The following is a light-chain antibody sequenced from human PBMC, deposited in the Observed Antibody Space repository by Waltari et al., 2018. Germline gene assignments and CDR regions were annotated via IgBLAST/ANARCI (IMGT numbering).Light chain of an antibody. CDR1: QSVLYNSNNRDY. J-gene: IGKJ3*01. Sequence: DVVMTQSPDSLTLSLGERPTINCKSSQSVLYNSNNRDYLAWYQQKPGQPPKLLISWASNRESGVPDRFSGSGAGTDFSLTISSLQAGDVAVYYFHQYLHLPFTFGPGTKVEI. CDR2: WAS. V-gene: IGKV4-1*01. CDR3: HQYLHLPFT.